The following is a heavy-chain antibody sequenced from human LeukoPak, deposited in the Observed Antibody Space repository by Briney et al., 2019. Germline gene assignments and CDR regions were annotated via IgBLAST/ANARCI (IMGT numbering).Heavy chain of an antibody. CDR3: ARGGQQLVLQYYYMDV. D-gene: IGHD6-13*01. J-gene: IGHJ6*03. V-gene: IGHV1-18*01. CDR1: GYTFTSYG. CDR2: ISAYNGNT. Sequence: GASVKVSCKASGYTFTSYGISLVRQAPGQGLEWMGWISAYNGNTNYAQKLQGRVTMTTDTSTSTAYMELRSLRSDDTAVYYCARGGQQLVLQYYYMDVWGKGTTVTVSS.